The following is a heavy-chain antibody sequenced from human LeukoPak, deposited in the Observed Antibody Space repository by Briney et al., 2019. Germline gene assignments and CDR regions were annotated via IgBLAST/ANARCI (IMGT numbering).Heavy chain of an antibody. Sequence: PSQTLSLPCTVSGDSINNYYWSWIRQPPGKGLEGIGYVSYSGTPDSNPSLKSRVTISLDTSKNQFSLQLSSVTAADTAVYYCARQKWDRLTYYYYGMDVWGQGTTVTVSS. CDR2: VSYSGTP. D-gene: IGHD1-26*01. V-gene: IGHV4-59*08. J-gene: IGHJ6*02. CDR3: ARQKWDRLTYYYYGMDV. CDR1: GDSINNYY.